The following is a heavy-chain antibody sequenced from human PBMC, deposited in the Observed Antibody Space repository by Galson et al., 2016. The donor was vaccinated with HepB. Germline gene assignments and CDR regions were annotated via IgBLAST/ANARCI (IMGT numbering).Heavy chain of an antibody. CDR2: IFYRGDT. CDR1: GGSIRSPNYY. CDR3: ARTTGDCGGDCSWVDP. Sequence: TLSLTCTVSGGSIRSPNYYWTWIRQHPGKGLEWIGYIFYRGDTYYNPSLRSRVSISMDTSKNRFSRQLKFVTAADAAVYYCARTTGDCGGDCSWVDPWGQGTLVTVSS. D-gene: IGHD2-21*02. J-gene: IGHJ5*02. V-gene: IGHV4-31*03.